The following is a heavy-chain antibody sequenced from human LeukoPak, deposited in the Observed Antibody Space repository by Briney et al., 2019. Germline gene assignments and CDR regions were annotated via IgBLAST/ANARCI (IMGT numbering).Heavy chain of an antibody. Sequence: ASVKVSCKASGYTFTSYDINWVRQATGQGLEWMGWMDPNSGNTGYAQKFQGRVTMTRNTSISTAYMELSSLRSEDTAVYYCARDRAALIGFHYWGQGTPVTVSS. D-gene: IGHD2-15*01. CDR1: GYTFTSYD. J-gene: IGHJ4*02. CDR2: MDPNSGNT. CDR3: ARDRAALIGFHY. V-gene: IGHV1-8*01.